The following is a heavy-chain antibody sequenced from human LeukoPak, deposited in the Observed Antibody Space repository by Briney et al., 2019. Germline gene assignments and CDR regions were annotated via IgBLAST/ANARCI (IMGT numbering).Heavy chain of an antibody. CDR1: GYTFTGYY. CDR2: INPNSGGT. Sequence: ASVKVSCKASGYTFTGYYMHWVRQAPGQGLEWMGWINPNSGGTNYAQKFQGRVTMTRDTSISTAYMELSRLRSDDTAVYYCARPHRGIAVAGTFRYYYYYMDVWGKGTTVTISS. CDR3: ARPHRGIAVAGTFRYYYYYMDV. V-gene: IGHV1-2*02. D-gene: IGHD6-19*01. J-gene: IGHJ6*03.